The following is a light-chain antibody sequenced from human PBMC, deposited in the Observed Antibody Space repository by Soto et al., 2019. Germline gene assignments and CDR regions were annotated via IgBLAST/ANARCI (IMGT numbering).Light chain of an antibody. J-gene: IGKJ2*01. CDR1: QSVSSY. CDR3: QQRSNWPPMYT. Sequence: DIVLTQSPATLSLSPGERATLSCRASQSVSSYLAWYQQRPGHVPRLLIYDASKRATGIPARFSASGSGTDFTLTINSLEPEDFAIYFCQQRSNWPPMYTFGQGTKLEIK. CDR2: DAS. V-gene: IGKV3-11*01.